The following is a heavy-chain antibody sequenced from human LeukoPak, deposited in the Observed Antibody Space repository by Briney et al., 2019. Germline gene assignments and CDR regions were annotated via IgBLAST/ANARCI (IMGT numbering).Heavy chain of an antibody. V-gene: IGHV3-11*04. CDR3: ARDGGDYILKVYYVDF. J-gene: IGHJ4*02. D-gene: IGHD4-17*01. CDR2: ISSSSSTI. CDR1: GFTLSDYY. Sequence: GGSLRLSCSAPGFTLSDYYMSSIRQATGKGLGMVSYISSSSSTIYYAESVNGRFTISRDNAKSSLYLQMSSLRAEDTAVYYCARDGGDYILKVYYVDFWGQGTRVTVFS.